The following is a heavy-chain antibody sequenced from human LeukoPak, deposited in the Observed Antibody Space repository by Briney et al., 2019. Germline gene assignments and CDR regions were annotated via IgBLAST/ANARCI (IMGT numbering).Heavy chain of an antibody. CDR3: ARGLTRGYYFDY. V-gene: IGHV1-2*02. CDR1: GYTFTGYY. Sequence: ASVKVACKASGYTFTGYYMHWVRQAPGQGLEWMGWINPNSGGTNYAQKLQGRVTMTTDTSTSTAYMELRSLRSDDTAVYYRARGLTRGYYFDYWGQGTLVTVSS. J-gene: IGHJ4*02. CDR2: INPNSGGT.